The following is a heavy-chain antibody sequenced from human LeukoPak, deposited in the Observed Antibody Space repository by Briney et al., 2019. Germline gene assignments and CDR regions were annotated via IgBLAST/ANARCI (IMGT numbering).Heavy chain of an antibody. D-gene: IGHD1-1*01. CDR1: GFTFSSYS. CDR2: ISSSSSYI. CDR3: ARAAGRYAQYNWFDP. V-gene: IGHV3-21*01. Sequence: PGGSLRLSCAASGFTFSSYSMNWARQAPGKGLEWVSSISSSSSYIYYADSVKGRFTISRDNAKNSLYLQMNSLRAEDTAVYYCARAAGRYAQYNWFDPWGQGTLVTVSS. J-gene: IGHJ5*02.